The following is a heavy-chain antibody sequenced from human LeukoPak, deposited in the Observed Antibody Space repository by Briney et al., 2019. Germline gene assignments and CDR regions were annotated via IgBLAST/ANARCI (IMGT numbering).Heavy chain of an antibody. D-gene: IGHD3-22*01. CDR3: ARPYYESSGWYVDAFDI. CDR2: INPNSGGT. Sequence: EASVKVSCKASGYTLTAYYLHGVRQAPGQGLEWMGRINPNSGGTTYAQKFQGRVTMTRDTSIGTAYMELSSLRSDDTAVYYCARPYYESSGWYVDAFDIWGQGTMVTVSS. V-gene: IGHV1-2*06. CDR1: GYTLTAYY. J-gene: IGHJ3*02.